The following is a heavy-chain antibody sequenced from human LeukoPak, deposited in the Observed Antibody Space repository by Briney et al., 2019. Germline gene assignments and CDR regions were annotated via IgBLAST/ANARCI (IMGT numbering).Heavy chain of an antibody. J-gene: IGHJ4*02. CDR2: ISYDGSNK. CDR3: ARDRAHYYDSSGQSSAFDY. Sequence: GRSLRLSCAASGFTFSSYAMHWVRQAPGKGLEWVAVISYDGSNKYYADSVKGRFTISRVNSKNTLYLQMNSLRAEDTAVYYCARDRAHYYDSSGQSSAFDYWGQGTLVTVSS. CDR1: GFTFSSYA. D-gene: IGHD3-22*01. V-gene: IGHV3-30-3*01.